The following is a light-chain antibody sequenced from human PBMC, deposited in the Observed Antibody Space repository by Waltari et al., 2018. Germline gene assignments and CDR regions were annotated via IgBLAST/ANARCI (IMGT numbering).Light chain of an antibody. CDR2: GAS. CDR3: QNHERLPAM. V-gene: IGKV3-20*01. Sequence: EIVLTQSPGTLSLSPGERATLSFRASQSVSRYLAWYQQRPRQPPRPLIYGASSRATGIPDRFCGSGSWTDFSLTISRLEPEDFAVYYCQNHERLPAMFGQGTKVEIK. CDR1: QSVSRY. J-gene: IGKJ1*01.